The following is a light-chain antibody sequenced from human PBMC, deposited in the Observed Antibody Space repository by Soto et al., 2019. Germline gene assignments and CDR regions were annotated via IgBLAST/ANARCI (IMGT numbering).Light chain of an antibody. CDR2: DAS. CDR1: QSISSW. CDR3: QQYNSYSRT. J-gene: IGKJ1*01. Sequence: IQMTQSPSTLSASVGDRVTITCRASQSISSWLAWYQQKPGKAPKLLISDASSLKSGVPSRFSGSGSATEFTLTISSLQPDDFATYYCQQYNSYSRTFGQGTKVDIK. V-gene: IGKV1-5*01.